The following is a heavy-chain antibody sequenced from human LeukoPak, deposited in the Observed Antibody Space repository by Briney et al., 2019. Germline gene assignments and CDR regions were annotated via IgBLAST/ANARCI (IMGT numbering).Heavy chain of an antibody. V-gene: IGHV4-30-4*01. J-gene: IGHJ2*01. Sequence: PSETLSLTCTVSGGSISSGDYYWSWTRQPPGKGLEWIGYIYYSGSTYYNPSLKSRVTISVDTSKNQFSLKLSSVTAADTAVYYCARAPGNWYFDLWGRGTLVTVSS. CDR2: IYYSGST. CDR3: ARAPGNWYFDL. CDR1: GGSISSGDYY.